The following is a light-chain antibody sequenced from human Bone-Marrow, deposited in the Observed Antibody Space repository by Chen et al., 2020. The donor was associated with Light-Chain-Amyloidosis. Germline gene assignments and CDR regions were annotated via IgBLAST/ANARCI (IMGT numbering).Light chain of an antibody. CDR1: SSDVGGDNH. J-gene: IGLJ1*01. CDR2: EVT. V-gene: IGLV2-14*01. Sequence: QSALTQPASVSGSPGQSITISCTGTSSDVGGDNHVSWYQQHPDNAPKLMIYEVTNRPSWVPDRFSGATADNTASLTISGLQTEDEADDFCSSYTMTNTLVFGSGTRVTVL. CDR3: SSYTMTNTLV.